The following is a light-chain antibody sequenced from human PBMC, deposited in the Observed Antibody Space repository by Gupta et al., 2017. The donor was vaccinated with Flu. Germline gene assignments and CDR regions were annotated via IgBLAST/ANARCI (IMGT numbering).Light chain of an antibody. CDR3: QQDHNLPIT. J-gene: IGKJ4*01. CDR2: DAT. CDR1: QDIRHY. Sequence: DIQMTQSPSSLSASVGARVTISCQASQDIRHYLNWYQQKPGRAPKLLIYDATNFETGVPSRFSGSGSGTDFTFTISSLQPEDVATYYCQQDHNLPITFGGGTKVEI. V-gene: IGKV1-33*01.